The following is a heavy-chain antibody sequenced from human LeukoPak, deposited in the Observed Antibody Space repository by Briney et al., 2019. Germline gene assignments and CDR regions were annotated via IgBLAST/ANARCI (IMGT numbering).Heavy chain of an antibody. J-gene: IGHJ4*02. CDR1: GFTFDDYA. CDR3: AKDSNYEWLVQGRGYFDY. V-gene: IGHV3-9*01. Sequence: GRSLKLSCAASGFTFDDYAMHWVRQAPGKGLEWVSGISWNSGSIGYADSVKGRFTISRDNAKNSRYLQMNSLRPEDTALYYCAKDSNYEWLVQGRGYFDYWGRGTLVTVSS. CDR2: ISWNSGSI. D-gene: IGHD6-19*01.